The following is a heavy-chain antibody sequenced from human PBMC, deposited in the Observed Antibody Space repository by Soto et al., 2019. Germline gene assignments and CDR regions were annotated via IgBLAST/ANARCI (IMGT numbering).Heavy chain of an antibody. CDR3: ASHRKSGYNWNGYYFDY. V-gene: IGHV1-69*02. D-gene: IGHD1-1*01. J-gene: IGHJ4*02. Sequence: QVQLVQSGAEVKKPGSSVKVSCKASGGTFSSYTISWVRQAPGQGLEWMGRIIPILGIANYAQKFQGRVTITADKSTSTAYMELSSLRSEDTAVYYCASHRKSGYNWNGYYFDYWGQGTLVTVSS. CDR1: GGTFSSYT. CDR2: IIPILGIA.